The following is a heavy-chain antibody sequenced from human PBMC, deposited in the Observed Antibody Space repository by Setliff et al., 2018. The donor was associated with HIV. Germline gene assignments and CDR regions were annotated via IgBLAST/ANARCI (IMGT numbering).Heavy chain of an antibody. CDR2: INPSGGST. D-gene: IGHD3-22*01. V-gene: IGHV1-46*03. CDR1: GGTFSSYA. CDR3: AKLVREGTMILINRFDY. J-gene: IGHJ4*02. Sequence: ASVKVSCKASGGTFSSYAISWVRQAPGQGLEWMGGINPSGGSTSYAQKFQGRVTMTRDTSTSTVYMELSSLRSEDTAVYYCAKLVREGTMILINRFDYWGQGTLVTVSS.